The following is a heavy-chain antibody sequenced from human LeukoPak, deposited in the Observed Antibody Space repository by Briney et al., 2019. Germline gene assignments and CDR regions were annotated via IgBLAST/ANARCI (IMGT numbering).Heavy chain of an antibody. V-gene: IGHV3-48*03. CDR2: ISSSGSTI. Sequence: PGGSLRLSWAASGXSFSSYEMNWVRQAPGKGPAWVSYISSSGSTIYYADSVKGRFTISRDNAKNSLYLQMNSLRAEDTAVYYCASKERYGDSPDYWGQGTLVTVSS. CDR3: ASKERYGDSPDY. J-gene: IGHJ4*02. CDR1: GXSFSSYE. D-gene: IGHD4-17*01.